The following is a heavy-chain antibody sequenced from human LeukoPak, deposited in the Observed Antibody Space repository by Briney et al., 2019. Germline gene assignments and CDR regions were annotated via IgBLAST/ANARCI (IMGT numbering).Heavy chain of an antibody. J-gene: IGHJ4*02. V-gene: IGHV4-39*07. CDR2: IYNSGST. Sequence: PSETLSLTCSVSGGSISSSTYYWGWIRQPPGKGLEWIGNIYNSGSTYYNPSLKSRVAISVDTSKNQFSLKLSSVTAADTAVYYCARCRPSDSSTSCCGSFDYWGQGTLVTVSS. CDR3: ARCRPSDSSTSCCGSFDY. D-gene: IGHD2-2*01. CDR1: GGSISSSTYY.